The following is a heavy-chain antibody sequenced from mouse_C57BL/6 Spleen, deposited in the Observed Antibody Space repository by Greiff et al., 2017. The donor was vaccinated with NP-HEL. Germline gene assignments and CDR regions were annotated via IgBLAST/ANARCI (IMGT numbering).Heavy chain of an antibody. Sequence: QVQLQQPGAELVRPGTSVKLSCKAPGYTFTSYWMHWVKQRPGQGLEWIGVIDPSDSYTNYNQKFKGTATLAVDTSSSSGYMQLSSLTSEDSAVYYCARWGYYGSSYWYFDVWGTGTTVTGSS. V-gene: IGHV1-59*01. CDR1: GYTFTSYW. CDR2: IDPSDSYT. J-gene: IGHJ1*03. D-gene: IGHD1-1*01. CDR3: ARWGYYGSSYWYFDV.